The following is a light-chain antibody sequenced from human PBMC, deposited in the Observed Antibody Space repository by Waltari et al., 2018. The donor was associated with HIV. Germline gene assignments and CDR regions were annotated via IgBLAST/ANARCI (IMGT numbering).Light chain of an antibody. V-gene: IGKV3-15*01. CDR1: QGISDK. J-gene: IGKJ4*01. CDR3: QQYYNWPPLT. CDR2: DAS. Sequence: ETVMTQSPATLSVSPGERVTLSCRASQGISDKLAWYQQKPGQAPRFLIYDASSMAPGVPARFSGSGSGTDFTLTISSLQSEDSAVYYCQQYYNWPPLTFGGGTRVEIK.